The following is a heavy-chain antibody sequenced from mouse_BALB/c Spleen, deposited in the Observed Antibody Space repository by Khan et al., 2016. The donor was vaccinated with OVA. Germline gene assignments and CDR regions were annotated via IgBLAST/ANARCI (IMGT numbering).Heavy chain of an antibody. D-gene: IGHD1-1*02. CDR3: ARGYGGDFDY. CDR1: GYSITSDYA. Sequence: EVQLVESGPGLVKPSQSLSLTCTVTGYSITSDYAWNWIRQFPGNKLEWMGFISYSGNTNYNPSLKSRISITRDTSKNQFFLQLNSVTTEDTATYYGARGYGGDFDYWGQGTTLTVSS. V-gene: IGHV3-2*02. CDR2: ISYSGNT. J-gene: IGHJ2*01.